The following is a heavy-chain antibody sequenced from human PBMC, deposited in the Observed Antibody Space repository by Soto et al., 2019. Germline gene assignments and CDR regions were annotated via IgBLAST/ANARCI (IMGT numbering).Heavy chain of an antibody. J-gene: IGHJ5*02. CDR1: GFAFNTYA. CDR3: ARKSLTSNGRDFFDP. CDR2: ISGSGRTI. D-gene: IGHD2-8*01. Sequence: EVQLLESGGGLVQPGGSLRLSCAASGFAFNTYAMNWVRQAPGKGLEWVSIISGSGRTIYYADSVKGRFAISRDNSKNTLYLQMNSRRAEDTAVYYCARKSLTSNGRDFFDPWGQGALVTVSS. V-gene: IGHV3-23*01.